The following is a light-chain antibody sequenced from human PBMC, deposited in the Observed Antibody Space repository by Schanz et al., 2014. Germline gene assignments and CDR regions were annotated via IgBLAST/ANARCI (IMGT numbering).Light chain of an antibody. Sequence: IVLTQFPGTLSVSPGERVSLSCRASRSVSSSDFAWYQHKPGQVPRLLIYGASTRATGIPARISGSGSGTEYTLTITRLQAEDFAVYYCQQYNNWPPITFGQGTRLEIK. CDR3: QQYNNWPPIT. J-gene: IGKJ5*01. CDR1: RSVSSSD. V-gene: IGKV3-15*01. CDR2: GAS.